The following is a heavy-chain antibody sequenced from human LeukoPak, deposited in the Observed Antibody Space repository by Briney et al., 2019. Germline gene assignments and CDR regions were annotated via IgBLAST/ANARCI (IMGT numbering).Heavy chain of an antibody. D-gene: IGHD5-12*01. Sequence: GGSLRLSCAASGFTFSSYEMNWVRQAPGKGLEWVSSSSGSTIYYADSVKGRFTISRDNAKNSLYLQMNSLRAEDTAVYYCARGPSGYHNTGGRGTLVTVSS. J-gene: IGHJ4*02. V-gene: IGHV3-48*03. CDR1: GFTFSSYE. CDR2: SSSGSTI. CDR3: ARGPSGYHNT.